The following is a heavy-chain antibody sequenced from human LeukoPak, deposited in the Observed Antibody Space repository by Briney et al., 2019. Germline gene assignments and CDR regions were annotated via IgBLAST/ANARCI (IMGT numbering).Heavy chain of an antibody. D-gene: IGHD3-22*01. J-gene: IGHJ5*02. CDR1: GYTFTIYG. CDR2: ISAYNGNT. Sequence: RASVKVSCKASGYTFTIYGISWVRQAPGQGLEWMGWISAYNGNTNYAQKLQGRDTMTTDTSTSTAYMELRSLRSDDTAVYYCARGNGGSGYYWNDWFDPWGQGTLVTVSS. CDR3: ARGNGGSGYYWNDWFDP. V-gene: IGHV1-18*01.